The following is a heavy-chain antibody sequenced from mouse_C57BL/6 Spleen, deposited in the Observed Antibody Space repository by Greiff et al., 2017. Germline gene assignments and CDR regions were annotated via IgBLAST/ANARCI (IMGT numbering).Heavy chain of an antibody. CDR1: GYAFSSSW. V-gene: IGHV1-82*01. D-gene: IGHD2-4*01. Sequence: VKLQQSGPELVKPGASVKISCKASGYAFSSSWMNWVKQRPGKGLEWIGRIYPGDGDTNYNGKFKGKATLTADKSSSTAYMQLSSLTSEDSAVYFCAIDDYWFAYWGQGTLVTVSA. J-gene: IGHJ3*01. CDR2: IYPGDGDT. CDR3: AIDDYWFAY.